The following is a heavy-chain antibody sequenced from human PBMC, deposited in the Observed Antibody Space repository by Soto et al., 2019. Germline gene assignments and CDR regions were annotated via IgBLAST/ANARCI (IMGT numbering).Heavy chain of an antibody. CDR2: IYPSGST. CDR1: GGSISSGGYS. D-gene: IGHD4-17*01. V-gene: IGHV4-30-2*01. Sequence: PSETLSLTCAVSGGSISSGGYSWSWIRQPPGKGLEWIVYIYPSGSTYYNPSLKGRVTISVDRSKNQLSLKLSSAAAADTAVYYCARSTHGYGDYSWFDPWGQGTLVTVSS. CDR3: ARSTHGYGDYSWFDP. J-gene: IGHJ5*02.